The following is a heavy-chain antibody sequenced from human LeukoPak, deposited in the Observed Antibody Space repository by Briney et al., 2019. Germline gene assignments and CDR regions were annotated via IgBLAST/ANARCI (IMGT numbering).Heavy chain of an antibody. CDR3: AKDPGYGEVHDWFDP. Sequence: HAGRTLRLSCAASGFTFSSYGMHWVRQAPGKGMEWVAVISYDGSNTYSAHSVKRRFTISRYNSKNTPYLQLNSLRAEDTAVYYCAKDPGYGEVHDWFDPWGQGTLVTVSS. D-gene: IGHD4-17*01. V-gene: IGHV3-30*18. CDR1: GFTFSSYG. J-gene: IGHJ5*02. CDR2: ISYDGSNT.